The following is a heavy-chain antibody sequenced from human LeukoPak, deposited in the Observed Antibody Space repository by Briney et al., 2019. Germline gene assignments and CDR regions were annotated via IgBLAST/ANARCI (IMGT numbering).Heavy chain of an antibody. CDR2: INGDGSSA. Sequence: GESLRLSCAASRFTFSSYWMHWVRQAPGKGLVWVSHINGDGSSASYADSVKGRFTISRDNAKNTLYLQMNSLRAEDTAVYYCARGGPLRTFDYWGQGTLVTVSS. CDR3: ARGGPLRTFDY. V-gene: IGHV3-74*01. J-gene: IGHJ4*02. CDR1: RFTFSSYW.